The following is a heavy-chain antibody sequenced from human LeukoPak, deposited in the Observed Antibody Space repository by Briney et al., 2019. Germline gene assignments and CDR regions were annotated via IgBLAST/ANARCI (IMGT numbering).Heavy chain of an antibody. CDR1: GGSISSYY. J-gene: IGHJ4*02. CDR3: ARTPDYYDSSGYSLLLDY. CDR2: IYTSGST. Sequence: SETLSLTCTVSGGSISSYYWSWIRQPAGKGLEWIGRIYTSGSTNYNPSLKSRVTVSVDTSKNQFSLKLSSVTAADTAVYYCARTPDYYDSSGYSLLLDYWGQGTLVTVSS. D-gene: IGHD3-22*01. V-gene: IGHV4-4*07.